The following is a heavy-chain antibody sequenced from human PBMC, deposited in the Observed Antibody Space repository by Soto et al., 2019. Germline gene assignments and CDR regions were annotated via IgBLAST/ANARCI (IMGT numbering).Heavy chain of an antibody. Sequence: EVQLVESGGGLAQPGGSLRLSCAASGFPFRSYSMNWVRQAPGKGLEGVSYINSGDKTIYYAHSVKGRFTVSRDNANNSLYLQMNSLRTEDTAVYYCARGGSSGWFSNDLLDLWGQGTLVTVAS. D-gene: IGHD6-19*01. V-gene: IGHV3-48*01. CDR2: INSGDKTI. CDR1: GFPFRSYS. CDR3: ARGGSSGWFSNDLLDL. J-gene: IGHJ4*02.